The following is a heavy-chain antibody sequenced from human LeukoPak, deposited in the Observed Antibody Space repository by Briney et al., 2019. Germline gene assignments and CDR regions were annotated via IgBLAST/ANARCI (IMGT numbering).Heavy chain of an antibody. J-gene: IGHJ5*02. CDR3: ARGGYDILTGYYNWFDP. CDR1: GGSISSGGYS. CDR2: IYHSGST. Sequence: SETLPLTCAVSGGSISSGGYSWSWIRQPPGKGLEWIGYIYHSGSTYYNPSLKSRVTISVDRSKNQFSLKLSSVTAADTAVYYCARGGYDILTGYYNWFDPWGQGTLVTVSS. V-gene: IGHV4-30-2*01. D-gene: IGHD3-9*01.